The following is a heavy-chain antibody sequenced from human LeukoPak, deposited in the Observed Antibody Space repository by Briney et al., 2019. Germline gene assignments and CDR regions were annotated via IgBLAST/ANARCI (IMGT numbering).Heavy chain of an antibody. J-gene: IGHJ4*02. Sequence: SETLSLTCTVSGGSISSSSYYWGWIRQPPGKGLEWIGSIYYSESTYYNPSLKSRVTISVDTSKNQFSLKLSSVTAADTAVYYCARPPNPRYCSGVSCSIDYWGQGTLVTVSS. CDR3: ARPPNPRYCSGVSCSIDY. D-gene: IGHD2-15*01. CDR2: IYYSEST. V-gene: IGHV4-39*01. CDR1: GGSISSSSYY.